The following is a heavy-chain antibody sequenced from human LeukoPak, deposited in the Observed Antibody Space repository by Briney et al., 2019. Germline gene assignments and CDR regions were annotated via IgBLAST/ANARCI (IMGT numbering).Heavy chain of an antibody. CDR1: GVSFSGYY. V-gene: IGHV4-34*01. Sequence: SETLSLTCAVYGVSFSGYYWSWIRQPPGKGLEWIGEINHSGSTNYNPSLKSRVTISVDTSKNQFSLKLSSVTAADTAVYYCARNVGATLEYFQHWGQGTLVTVSS. J-gene: IGHJ1*01. CDR2: INHSGST. CDR3: ARNVGATLEYFQH. D-gene: IGHD1-26*01.